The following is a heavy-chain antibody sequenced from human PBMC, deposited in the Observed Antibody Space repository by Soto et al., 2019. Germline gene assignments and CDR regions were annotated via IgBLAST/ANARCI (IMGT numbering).Heavy chain of an antibody. CDR1: GVSISSNY. D-gene: IGHD3-3*01. Sequence: LSLTCIVSGVSISSNYWSWIRQPPGQGLEWIGYIHYSGSTNFNPSLKNRVVMSVDTSKNQFSLRLSSVTAADTAVYYCARSYPNTIFGVVPSRGLDVWGQGATVTVSS. J-gene: IGHJ6*02. CDR2: IHYSGST. V-gene: IGHV4-59*01. CDR3: ARSYPNTIFGVVPSRGLDV.